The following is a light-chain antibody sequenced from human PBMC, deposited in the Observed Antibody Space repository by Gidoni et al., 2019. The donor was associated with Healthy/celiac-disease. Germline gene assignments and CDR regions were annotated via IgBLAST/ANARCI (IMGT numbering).Light chain of an antibody. CDR3: QQYNNWPQT. Sequence: EIVVTQSPATLSVSPGERATLSCRASQSVSSNLAWYQQKPGQAPRLLIYGAATRATVIPARFSGSASGTEFTLTISSLQSEYFAVYYCQQYNNWPQTFGGGTKVEIK. CDR2: GAA. J-gene: IGKJ4*01. V-gene: IGKV3-15*01. CDR1: QSVSSN.